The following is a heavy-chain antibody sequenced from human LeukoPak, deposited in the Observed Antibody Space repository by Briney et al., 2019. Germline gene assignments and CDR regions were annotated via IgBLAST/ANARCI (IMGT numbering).Heavy chain of an antibody. CDR1: GYTFTGYY. CDR2: INPNSGGT. CDR3: ARDYRPASLIVVVAYFDY. Sequence: ASVKVSCKASGYTFTGYYMHWVRQAPGQGLEWMGWINPNSGGTNYAQKFQGRVTTTRDTSISTAYMELSRLRSDDTAVYYCARDYRPASLIVVVAYFDYWGQGTLVTVSS. D-gene: IGHD3-22*01. V-gene: IGHV1-2*02. J-gene: IGHJ4*02.